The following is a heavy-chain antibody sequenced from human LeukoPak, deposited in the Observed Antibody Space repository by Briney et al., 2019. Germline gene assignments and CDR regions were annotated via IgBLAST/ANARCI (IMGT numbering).Heavy chain of an antibody. Sequence: ASVKVSCKASGYTFTGYYMHWVRLAPGQGLEWMGWINPNSGGTNYAQKFQGWVTMTRDTSLSTAYMELSRLRSDDTAVYYWARGLAGAVAGTGLSRWGQGTLVTVSS. D-gene: IGHD6-19*01. CDR2: INPNSGGT. J-gene: IGHJ4*02. CDR3: ARGLAGAVAGTGLSR. CDR1: GYTFTGYY. V-gene: IGHV1-2*04.